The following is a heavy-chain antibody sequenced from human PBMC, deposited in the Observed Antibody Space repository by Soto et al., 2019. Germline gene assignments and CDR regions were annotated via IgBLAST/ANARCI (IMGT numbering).Heavy chain of an antibody. CDR2: IQNDGSRT. Sequence: EVQLVESEGGLVQRGGSLRLSCAASGFTFNYYWMHWVRQAPGQGLMWVAHIQNDGSRTTYADSVKGRFTISRDNAKNTMYLQMNSLRAEDTAVYSCARGNLGGFDLWGQGTTVTVSS. D-gene: IGHD4-4*01. V-gene: IGHV3-74*01. CDR1: GFTFNYYW. J-gene: IGHJ3*01. CDR3: ARGNLGGFDL.